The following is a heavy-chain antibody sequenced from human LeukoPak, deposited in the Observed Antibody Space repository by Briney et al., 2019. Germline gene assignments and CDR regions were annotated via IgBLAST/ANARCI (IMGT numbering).Heavy chain of an antibody. J-gene: IGHJ4*02. CDR3: ANSLNPVLNVVVVAATFDY. V-gene: IGHV3-23*01. D-gene: IGHD2-15*01. Sequence: PGGSLRLSCAASGFTFSSYAMSWVRQAPGKGLEWVSSISGSGGSTYYADPVKGRFSISRDNSKNTLYLQMNSLRADDTAVYYCANSLNPVLNVVVVAATFDYWGQGTLVTVSS. CDR2: ISGSGGST. CDR1: GFTFSSYA.